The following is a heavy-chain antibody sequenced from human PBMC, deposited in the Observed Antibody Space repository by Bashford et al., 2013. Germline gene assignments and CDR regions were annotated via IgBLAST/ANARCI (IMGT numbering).Heavy chain of an antibody. CDR3: AADAKHLLWDPYYYHYYGMDV. Sequence: ASVKVSCKASGYTFTGYYMHWVRQAPGQGLEWMGWINPNSGGTNYAQKFQGRVTMTRDTSISTAYMELTNLRSDDTAVYYCAADAKHLLWDPYYYHYYGMDVWGQGTTVTVSS. J-gene: IGHJ6*02. V-gene: IGHV1-2*02. CDR1: GYTFTGYY. D-gene: IGHD2-15*01. CDR2: INPNSGGT.